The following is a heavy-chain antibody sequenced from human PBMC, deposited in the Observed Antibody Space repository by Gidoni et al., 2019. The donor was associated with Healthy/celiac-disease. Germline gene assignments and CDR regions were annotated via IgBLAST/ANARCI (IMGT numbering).Heavy chain of an antibody. Sequence: QVQLQESGPGLVKPSQTLALTCTVSGGSISRGRYYWSWIRQPAGKGLEWIGRIYTSGSTNYNPSLKSRVTISVDTSKNQFSLKLSSVTAADTAVYYCARVLLSRGWYGSYGMDVWGQGTTVTVSS. CDR2: IYTSGST. V-gene: IGHV4-61*02. CDR3: ARVLLSRGWYGSYGMDV. CDR1: GGSISRGRYY. J-gene: IGHJ6*02. D-gene: IGHD6-19*01.